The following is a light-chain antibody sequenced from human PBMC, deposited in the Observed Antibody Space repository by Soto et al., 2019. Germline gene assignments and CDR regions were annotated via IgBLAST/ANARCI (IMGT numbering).Light chain of an antibody. V-gene: IGLV2-8*01. CDR1: SSDVGDNY. CDR2: EVS. CDR3: VVWDDSLNAYV. J-gene: IGLJ1*01. Sequence: QSVLTQPPSASGSPGQSVTISCTGTSSDVGDNYVSWYQQHLGKAPKLIIYEVSQRPSGVPDRFSGSKSGTSASLATSGLQSEDEADYYCVVWDDSLNAYVFGTGTKVTV.